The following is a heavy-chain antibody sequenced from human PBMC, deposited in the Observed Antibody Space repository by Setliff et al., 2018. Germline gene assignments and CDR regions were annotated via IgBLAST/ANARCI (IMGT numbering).Heavy chain of an antibody. D-gene: IGHD1-26*01. Sequence: LRLSCAASGFSFSSYAMSWVRQAPGQGLEWVSSIIGSGISTYYADSVQGRFTISRDNHKNTLYLQMNSLRAEDTAVYYCAKDGLGPTYTYFFDYWGQGAQVTVSS. CDR2: IIGSGIST. V-gene: IGHV3-23*01. CDR1: GFSFSSYA. J-gene: IGHJ4*02. CDR3: AKDGLGPTYTYFFDY.